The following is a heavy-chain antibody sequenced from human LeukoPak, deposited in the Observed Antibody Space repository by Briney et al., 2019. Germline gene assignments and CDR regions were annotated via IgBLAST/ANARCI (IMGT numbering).Heavy chain of an antibody. CDR2: ISSSAHHI. CDR3: ARVVWGSSRYSDY. D-gene: IGHD3-16*02. J-gene: IGHJ4*02. CDR1: GSTFSTYD. V-gene: IGHV3-21*01. Sequence: PGGSLRLSCAASGSTFSTYDMNWVRQAPGKGLEWVSSISSSAHHIAYADSVKGRFTISRDNAKNALYLQVNSLGAEDTAVYYCARVVWGSSRYSDYWGQGTLVTVSS.